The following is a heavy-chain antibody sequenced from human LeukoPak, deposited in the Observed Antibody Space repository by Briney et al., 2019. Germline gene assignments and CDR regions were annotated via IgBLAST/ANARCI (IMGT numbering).Heavy chain of an antibody. D-gene: IGHD5-18*01. CDR2: IYAGDSDT. CDR3: ARLPHGYSYGHVDY. CDR1: GYSFTSYW. Sequence: GKSLKISCKGSGYSFTSYWIGWVRQMPGKGLEWMGIIYAGDSDTRYSQSFQGQVTISADKSISTAYLQWSSLKASDTAMYYCARLPHGYSYGHVDYWGQGTLVTVSS. J-gene: IGHJ4*02. V-gene: IGHV5-51*01.